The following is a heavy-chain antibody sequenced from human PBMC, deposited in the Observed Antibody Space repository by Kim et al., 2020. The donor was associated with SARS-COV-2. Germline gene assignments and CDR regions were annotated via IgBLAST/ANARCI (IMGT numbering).Heavy chain of an antibody. CDR2: INHSGST. CDR1: GGSFSGYY. J-gene: IGHJ5*02. Sequence: SETLSLTCAVYGGSFSGYYWSWIRQPPGKGLEWIGEINHSGSTNYNPSLKSRVTISVDTSKNQFSLKLSSVTAADTAVYYCARGRRYSSGWYGALHDHWGQGTLVTVSS. CDR3: ARGRRYSSGWYGALHDH. V-gene: IGHV4-34*01. D-gene: IGHD6-19*01.